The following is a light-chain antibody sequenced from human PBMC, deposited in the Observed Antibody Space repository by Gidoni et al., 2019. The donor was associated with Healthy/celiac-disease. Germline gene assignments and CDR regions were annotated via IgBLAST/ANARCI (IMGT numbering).Light chain of an antibody. J-gene: IGLJ3*02. Sequence: QYVLTQPPSVTEAPRQRVTISCSGSSYNIGNNAVNWYQQLPGKAPKLLIYYDDLLPSGVSDRFSGSKSGTSASLASSGLQSEDEADYYCAAWDDSLNGWVFGGGTKLTVL. V-gene: IGLV1-36*01. CDR1: SYNIGNNA. CDR3: AAWDDSLNGWV. CDR2: YDD.